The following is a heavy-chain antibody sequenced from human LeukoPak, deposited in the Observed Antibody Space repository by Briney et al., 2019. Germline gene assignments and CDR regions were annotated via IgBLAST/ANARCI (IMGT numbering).Heavy chain of an antibody. D-gene: IGHD4-17*01. CDR1: GVSISAYY. J-gene: IGHJ4*02. CDR2: IYPGESIYASENT. V-gene: IGHV4-4*07. CDR3: ARDPTTVTTILDS. Sequence: SETLSLTCSVSGVSISAYYWSWIRQPAGKGLEWIGRIYPGESIYASENTNYNPSLKSRVSMSGDTSKNQVSLKLRSVTAADTAVYYCARDPTTVTTILDSWGQGTLVTVSS.